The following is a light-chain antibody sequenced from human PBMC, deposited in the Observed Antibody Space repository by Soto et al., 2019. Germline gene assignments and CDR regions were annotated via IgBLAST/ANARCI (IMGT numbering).Light chain of an antibody. Sequence: AIRMTQSPSSLSASTGDRVTITCRASQGISSYLAWYQQKPGKAPKLLIYAASTLQSGVPSRFSGSGSGTDFTLTISCLQSEDLATYYFQQYYSYPPITFGQGTRLEIK. V-gene: IGKV1-8*01. J-gene: IGKJ5*01. CDR3: QQYYSYPPIT. CDR1: QGISSY. CDR2: AAS.